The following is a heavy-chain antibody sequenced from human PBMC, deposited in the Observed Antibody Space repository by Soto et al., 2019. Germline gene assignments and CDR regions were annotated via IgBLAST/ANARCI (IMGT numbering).Heavy chain of an antibody. CDR2: ISGSGGST. J-gene: IGHJ4*02. Sequence: GGSLSLSCAASGFTFNSYAMSWVRQAPGKGLEWVSAISGSGGSTYYADSVKGRFTISRDNSKNTLYLQMNSLRAEDTAVYYCAKDLVVTAAFDYWGQGTLVTVSS. CDR1: GFTFNSYA. CDR3: AKDLVVTAAFDY. V-gene: IGHV3-23*01. D-gene: IGHD2-21*02.